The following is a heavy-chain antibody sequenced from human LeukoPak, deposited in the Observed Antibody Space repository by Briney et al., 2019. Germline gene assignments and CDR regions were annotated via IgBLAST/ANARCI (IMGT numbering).Heavy chain of an antibody. CDR1: GFTFSSYW. CDR2: IKHNGDEL. J-gene: IGHJ4*02. CDR3: ARELRTFDS. V-gene: IGHV3-7*01. D-gene: IGHD3-16*01. Sequence: GGSLILSCAASGFTFSSYWMTWVRQAPGKGLEWVANIKHNGDELNYVDSVEDRFTISRDNAKNSLYLHMTSLRAEDTAVYYCARELRTFDSWGQGTLLTVSS.